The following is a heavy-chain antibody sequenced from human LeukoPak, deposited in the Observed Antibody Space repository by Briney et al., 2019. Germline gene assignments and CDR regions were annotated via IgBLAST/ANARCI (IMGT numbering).Heavy chain of an antibody. V-gene: IGHV4-34*01. Sequence: SETLSLTCAVYGGSFSGYYLSWIRQPPGKGLEWIGEINHSGSTNYNPSLKSRVTISVDTSKNQFSLKLSSVTAADTAVYYCASSPVGATTEMYYFDYWGQGTLVTVSS. J-gene: IGHJ4*02. CDR3: ASSPVGATTEMYYFDY. CDR1: GGSFSGYY. D-gene: IGHD1-26*01. CDR2: INHSGST.